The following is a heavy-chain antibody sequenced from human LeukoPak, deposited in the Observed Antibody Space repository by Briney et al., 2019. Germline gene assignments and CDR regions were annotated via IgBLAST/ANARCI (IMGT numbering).Heavy chain of an antibody. Sequence: GGSLRLSCAASGFTVSSNYMSWVRQAPGKGLEWVSIIYSGGSTYYADSVKGRFTISRDNSKNSLYLQMNSLRAEDTAVYYCAELGITMIGGVWGKGTTVTISS. CDR1: GFTVSSNY. CDR2: IYSGGST. V-gene: IGHV3-66*01. D-gene: IGHD3-10*02. J-gene: IGHJ6*04. CDR3: AELGITMIGGV.